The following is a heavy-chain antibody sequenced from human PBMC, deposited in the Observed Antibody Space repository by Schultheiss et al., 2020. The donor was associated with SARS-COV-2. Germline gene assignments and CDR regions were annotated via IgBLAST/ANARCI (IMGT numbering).Heavy chain of an antibody. Sequence: ASVKVSCKASGYTFTSYCISWVRQAPGQGLEWMGWISAYNGNTNYAQKLQGRVTMTTDTSTSTAYMELRSLRSDDTAVYYCARDNNIGATPIFYRRENWFDPWGQGTLVTVSS. D-gene: IGHD3-3*01. CDR3: ARDNNIGATPIFYRRENWFDP. V-gene: IGHV1-18*01. J-gene: IGHJ5*02. CDR2: ISAYNGNT. CDR1: GYTFTSYC.